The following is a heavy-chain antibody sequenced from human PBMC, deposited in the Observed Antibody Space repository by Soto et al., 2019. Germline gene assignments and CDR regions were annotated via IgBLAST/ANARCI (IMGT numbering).Heavy chain of an antibody. D-gene: IGHD3-3*01. J-gene: IGHJ5*02. V-gene: IGHV4-59*11. Sequence: ERLRVTFTVAGISIISHDSRCIRQPPGKGLEWIGYIYYSGSNNYNPSLKSRVTISVDTSKNQFSLKLSYVTAADTAVYYCARVYESSPLRIGTFDPWGQGTLVTVS. CDR2: IYYSGSN. CDR3: ARVYESSPLRIGTFDP. CDR1: GISIISHD.